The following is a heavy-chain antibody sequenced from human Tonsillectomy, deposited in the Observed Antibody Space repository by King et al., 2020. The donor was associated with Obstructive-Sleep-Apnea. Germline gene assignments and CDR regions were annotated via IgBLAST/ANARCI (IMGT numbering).Heavy chain of an antibody. CDR3: ANRLGTYYYASSGYFFHKPGGLNFDY. CDR2: IYWDDDK. V-gene: IGHV2-5*02. J-gene: IGHJ4*02. D-gene: IGHD3-22*01. Sequence: VTLKESGPTLVKPTQTLTLPCTFSGFSLSTSGVGVGWIRQPPGQALEWLALIYWDDDKRYSPSLKSRLTITKDTSKNQVVLTMTNMDPVDTATYYCANRLGTYYYASSGYFFHKPGGLNFDYWGQGTLVTVSS. CDR1: GFSLSTSGVG.